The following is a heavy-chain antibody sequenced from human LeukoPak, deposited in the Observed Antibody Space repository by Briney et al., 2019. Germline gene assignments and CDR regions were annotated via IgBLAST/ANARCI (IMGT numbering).Heavy chain of an antibody. CDR3: ARGPAYYYGSGPLDY. D-gene: IGHD3-10*01. J-gene: IGHJ4*02. CDR2: IGTAGDT. CDR1: GFTFSSYA. Sequence: GGSLRLSCAASGFTFSSYAMTWVRQAPGKGLEWVSAIGTAGDTYYPGSVKGRFTISRENAKNSLYLQMNSLRAGDTAVYYCARGPAYYYGSGPLDYWGQGTLVTVSS. V-gene: IGHV3-13*01.